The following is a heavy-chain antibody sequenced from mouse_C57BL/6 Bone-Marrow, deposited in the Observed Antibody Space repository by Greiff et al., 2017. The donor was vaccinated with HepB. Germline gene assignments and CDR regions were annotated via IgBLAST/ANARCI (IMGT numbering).Heavy chain of an antibody. CDR2: IHPNSGST. CDR3: ASPYYYGSSYEFAY. D-gene: IGHD1-1*01. Sequence: QVQLQQPGAELVKPGASVKLSCKASGYTFTSYWMHWVKQRPGQGLEWIGMIHPNSGSTNYNEKFKSKATLTVDKSSSTAYMQLSSLTSEDSAVYYCASPYYYGSSYEFAYWGQGTLVTVSA. CDR1: GYTFTSYW. J-gene: IGHJ3*01. V-gene: IGHV1-64*01.